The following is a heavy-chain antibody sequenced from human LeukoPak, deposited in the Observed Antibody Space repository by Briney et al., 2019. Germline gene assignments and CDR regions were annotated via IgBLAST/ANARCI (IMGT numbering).Heavy chain of an antibody. CDR3: ARVPVNYYDSSGYYRDY. J-gene: IGHJ4*02. CDR1: GGSISSSNW. Sequence: SETLSLTCAVSGGSISSSNWWSWVRQPPGKGLEWIGEIYHSGSTNYNPSLKSRVTISVDTSKNQFSLKLSSVTAADTAVYYCARVPVNYYDSSGYYRDYWGQGTLVSVSS. CDR2: IYHSGST. D-gene: IGHD3-22*01. V-gene: IGHV4-4*02.